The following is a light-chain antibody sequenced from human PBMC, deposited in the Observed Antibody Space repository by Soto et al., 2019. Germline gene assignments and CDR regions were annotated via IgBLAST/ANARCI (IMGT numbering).Light chain of an antibody. CDR3: HQYNSYTGT. Sequence: DIQMTQSPSTLSASVGDRDTITCRASQSISSWLAWYQQKPGKAPKLLIYDASTLESGVPSRFSGSGSGTEFTLTICSLQPDDFATYYCHQYNSYTGTFGQGTKVDIK. CDR2: DAS. V-gene: IGKV1-5*01. J-gene: IGKJ1*01. CDR1: QSISSW.